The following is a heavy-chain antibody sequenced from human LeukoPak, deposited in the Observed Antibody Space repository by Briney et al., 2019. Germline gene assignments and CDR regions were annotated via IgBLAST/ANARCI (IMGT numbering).Heavy chain of an antibody. CDR3: ARVNGGYSYGYYFDY. D-gene: IGHD5-18*01. CDR1: GFTVSSNY. CDR2: IYSGGST. V-gene: IGHV3-66*01. J-gene: IGHJ4*02. Sequence: GGSLRLSCAASGFTVSSNYMSWVRQAPGKGLEWVSVIYSGGSTYYADSVKGRFTISRDNSKNTLYLQMNSLRAEDTAVYYCARVNGGYSYGYYFDYWGQGTLVTVSS.